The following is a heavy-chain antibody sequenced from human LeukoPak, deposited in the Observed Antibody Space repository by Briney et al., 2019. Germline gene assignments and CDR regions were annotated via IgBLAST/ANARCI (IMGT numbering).Heavy chain of an antibody. CDR2: IYYSGST. CDR1: GGSISSYY. V-gene: IGHV4-59*08. CDR3: ARTIRDGYNPPPHVWFDP. D-gene: IGHD5-24*01. Sequence: PSETLSLTCTVSGGSISSYYWSWIRQPPGKGLEWIGYIYYSGSTNYNPSLKSRVTISVDTSKNQFSLKLSSVTAADTAVYYCARTIRDGYNPPPHVWFDPWGQGTLVTVSS. J-gene: IGHJ5*02.